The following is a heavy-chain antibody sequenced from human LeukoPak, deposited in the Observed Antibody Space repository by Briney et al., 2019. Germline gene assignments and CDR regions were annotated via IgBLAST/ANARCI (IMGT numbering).Heavy chain of an antibody. CDR2: IKQDGSEK. Sequence: PGGSLRLSCAVSDFTFSTYWMTWVRQAPGKGLEWVANIKQDGSEKYYVDSVKGRFTISRDNDKRELYLQMNSLRVEDTAVYYCTRDLKYDILTGYYGWGQGTLVTVSS. CDR1: DFTFSTYW. J-gene: IGHJ4*02. CDR3: TRDLKYDILTGYYG. D-gene: IGHD3-9*01. V-gene: IGHV3-7*01.